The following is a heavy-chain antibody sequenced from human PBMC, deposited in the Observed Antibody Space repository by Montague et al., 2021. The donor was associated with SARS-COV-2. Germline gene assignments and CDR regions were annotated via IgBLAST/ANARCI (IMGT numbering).Heavy chain of an antibody. CDR2: IYYSGST. Sequence: TLSLTCTVSGGSISSGGYYWSWIRQHPGKGLEWIGYIYYSGSTYYTPSLKSRVTISVDTSKNQFSLKLSSVTAADTAVYYCARVGIVVVPAAIVTLSYYYYMDVWGKGTTVTVSS. D-gene: IGHD2-2*02. CDR1: GGSISSGGYY. V-gene: IGHV4-31*03. CDR3: ARVGIVVVPAAIVTLSYYYYMDV. J-gene: IGHJ6*03.